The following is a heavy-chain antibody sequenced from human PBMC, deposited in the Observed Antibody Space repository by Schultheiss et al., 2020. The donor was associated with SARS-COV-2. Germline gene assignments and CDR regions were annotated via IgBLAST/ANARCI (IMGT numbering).Heavy chain of an antibody. CDR1: GFTFSSYA. J-gene: IGHJ4*02. V-gene: IGHV3-30*14. CDR3: ARGYQNYYDSSGYYPFDY. Sequence: GGSLRLSCAASGFTFSSYAMHWVRQAPGKGLEWVAVISYDGSNKYYADSVKGRFTISRENAKNSFYLHMNSLRAEDTAVYYCARGYQNYYDSSGYYPFDYWGQGTLVTVSS. D-gene: IGHD3-22*01. CDR2: ISYDGSNK.